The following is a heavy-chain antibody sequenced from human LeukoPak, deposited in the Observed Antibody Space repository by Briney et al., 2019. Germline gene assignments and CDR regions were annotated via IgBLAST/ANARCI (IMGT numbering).Heavy chain of an antibody. CDR3: ARANALFCSSTSCLFDY. J-gene: IGHJ4*02. Sequence: ASVKVSCKASGYTFTGYYMHWVRQAPGQGLEWMAWINPNSGGTYYAQNFHDRITMTRDTSISTAYMELSRLRSDDTAIYYCARANALFCSSTSCLFDYWGQGTLVTVSS. V-gene: IGHV1-2*02. D-gene: IGHD2-2*01. CDR1: GYTFTGYY. CDR2: INPNSGGT.